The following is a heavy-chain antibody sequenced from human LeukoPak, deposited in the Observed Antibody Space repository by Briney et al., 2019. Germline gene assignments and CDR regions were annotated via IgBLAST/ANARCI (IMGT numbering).Heavy chain of an antibody. CDR3: AKENYLDAFDI. D-gene: IGHD1-7*01. J-gene: IGHJ3*02. V-gene: IGHV3-23*01. CDR2: ISGSGGST. CDR1: GFTVSNNY. Sequence: GGSLRLSCAASGFTVSNNYMTWVRQAPGKGLEWVSAISGSGGSTYYADSVKGRFTISRDNSKNTLYLQMNSLRAEDTAVYYCAKENYLDAFDIWGQGTMVTVSS.